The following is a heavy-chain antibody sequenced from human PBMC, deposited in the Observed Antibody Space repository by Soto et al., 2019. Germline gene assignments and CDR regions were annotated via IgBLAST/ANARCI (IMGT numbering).Heavy chain of an antibody. V-gene: IGHV3-48*01. CDR1: GFTFSSYS. CDR3: ARDYYDSSGYTLAL. CDR2: ISSSSSTI. D-gene: IGHD3-22*01. Sequence: PGGSLRLSCAASGFTFSSYSMNWVRQAPGKGLEWVSYISSSSSTIYYADSVKGRFTISRDNAKNTLYLQMNSLRAEDTAVYYCARDYYDSSGYTLALWGQGTLVTVSS. J-gene: IGHJ4*02.